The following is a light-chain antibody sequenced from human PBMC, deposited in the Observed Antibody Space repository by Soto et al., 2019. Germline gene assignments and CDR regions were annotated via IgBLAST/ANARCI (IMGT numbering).Light chain of an antibody. CDR3: LQDHNYPWT. CDR2: GAT. V-gene: IGKV1-6*01. Sequence: AIQVTHSPPSLSASVGDRVTITCRASQGINNDLAWYQQKPGKAPKLLIYGATNLHTGVPSRFSGSASSTDFTLTISSLQPEDFATYYCLQDHNYPWTFGQGTKVDIK. CDR1: QGINND. J-gene: IGKJ1*01.